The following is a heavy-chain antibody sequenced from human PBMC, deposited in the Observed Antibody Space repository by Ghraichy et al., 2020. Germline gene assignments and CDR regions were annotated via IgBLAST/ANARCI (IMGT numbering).Heavy chain of an antibody. CDR3: AKSVGSSTSWGMDV. CDR2: ISGSGGTT. D-gene: IGHD2-2*01. J-gene: IGHJ6*02. Sequence: GSLRLSCAASGFTFSSYAMNWVRQAPGKGLEWVSTISGSGGTTYYADSVTGRFTISRDNSDNTQYVQMNSLRGEDTAVYYCAKSVGSSTSWGMDVWGQGTTVTVSS. CDR1: GFTFSSYA. V-gene: IGHV3-23*01.